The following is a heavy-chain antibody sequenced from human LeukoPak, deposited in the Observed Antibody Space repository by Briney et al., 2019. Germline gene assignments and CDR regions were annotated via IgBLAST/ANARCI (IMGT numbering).Heavy chain of an antibody. CDR2: ISGSGGST. D-gene: IGHD2-21*01. Sequence: PGGSLRLSCAASGFTFSSYAMSLVRQAPGKGLEWVSAISGSGGSTYYADSVKGRFTISRDNSKNTLYLQMNSLRAEDTAVYYCAKDRLRGILWDAFDIWGQGTMVTVSS. V-gene: IGHV3-23*01. J-gene: IGHJ3*02. CDR1: GFTFSSYA. CDR3: AKDRLRGILWDAFDI.